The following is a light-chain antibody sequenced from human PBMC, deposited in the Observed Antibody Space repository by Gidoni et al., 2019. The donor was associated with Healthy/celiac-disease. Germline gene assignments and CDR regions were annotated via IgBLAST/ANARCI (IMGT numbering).Light chain of an antibody. V-gene: IGKV3-20*01. CDR2: GAS. CDR1: QSVSSSY. Sequence: EIVLTHSPGTLSLSPGERATLSCRASQSVSSSYLAWYQQKPGQAPRLLIYGASSRATGSPDRCSGSGSGTDFTLTISRLEPEDFAGYYCQQYGSSRWTFGQGTKVEIK. CDR3: QQYGSSRWT. J-gene: IGKJ1*01.